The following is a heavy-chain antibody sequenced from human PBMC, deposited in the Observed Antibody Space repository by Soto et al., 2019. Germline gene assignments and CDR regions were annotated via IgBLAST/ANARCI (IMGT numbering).Heavy chain of an antibody. V-gene: IGHV3-15*01. CDR2: IKSKTDGGTT. Sequence: PGESLKISCAASGFTFSNAWMSWVRQAPGKGLEWVGRIKSKTDGGTTDYAAPVKGRFTISRDDSKNTLYLQMNSLKTEDTAVYYCTTEVLYSGSYYGDYWGQGTLVTVSS. CDR3: TTEVLYSGSYYGDY. CDR1: GFTFSNAW. J-gene: IGHJ4*02. D-gene: IGHD1-26*01.